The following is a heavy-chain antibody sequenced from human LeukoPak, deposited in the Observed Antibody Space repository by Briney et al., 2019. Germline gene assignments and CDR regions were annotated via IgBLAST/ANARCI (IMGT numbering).Heavy chain of an antibody. CDR2: IRYDGSNK. CDR1: GFTFDDYA. Sequence: GGSLRLSCAASGFTFDDYAMHWVRQAPGKGLEWVAFIRYDGSNKYYADSVKGRFTISRDNSKNTLYLQMNSLRAEDTAVYYCAKDEVWWFGELSAADLDYWGQGTLVTVSS. J-gene: IGHJ4*02. D-gene: IGHD3-10*01. V-gene: IGHV3-30*02. CDR3: AKDEVWWFGELSAADLDY.